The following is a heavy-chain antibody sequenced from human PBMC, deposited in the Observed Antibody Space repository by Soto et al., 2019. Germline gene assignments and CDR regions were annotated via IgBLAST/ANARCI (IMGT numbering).Heavy chain of an antibody. V-gene: IGHV3-23*01. J-gene: IGHJ4*02. CDR3: AKGRGSGRTSASCCDY. Sequence: EVQLLESGGGLVQPGGSLRLSCAASGFTFSNFAMNWVRQAPGKGLEWVSTIGSRGDSTYYADSVKGRFTISRDNSKNTLYLQMNSLRAEDTALYFCAKGRGSGRTSASCCDYWGQGTLVTVSS. CDR2: IGSRGDST. D-gene: IGHD2-2*01. CDR1: GFTFSNFA.